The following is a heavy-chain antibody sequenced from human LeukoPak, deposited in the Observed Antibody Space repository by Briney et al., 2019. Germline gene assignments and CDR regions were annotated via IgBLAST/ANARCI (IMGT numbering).Heavy chain of an antibody. CDR1: GFIFTDYW. CDR2: IKEDGSEK. J-gene: IGHJ6*03. Sequence: GGSLRLSCAASGFIFTDYWMYWVRQAPGRGLAWVANIKEDGSEKNYVDSVKGRFTISRDNAKNSVYLQMNSLRADDTAVYYCARVRGAGLQYYYMDVWGKGTTVTVSS. V-gene: IGHV3-7*01. D-gene: IGHD1-26*01. CDR3: ARVRGAGLQYYYMDV.